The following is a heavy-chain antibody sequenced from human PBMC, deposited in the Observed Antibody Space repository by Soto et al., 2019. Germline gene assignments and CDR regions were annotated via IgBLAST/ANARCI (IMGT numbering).Heavy chain of an antibody. CDR1: GYSFTSYW. J-gene: IGHJ6*02. CDR3: ARYLKNLTEDYYGMDV. V-gene: IGHV5-51*01. D-gene: IGHD7-27*01. CDR2: IYPGDSDT. Sequence: ESLKISCKGSGYSFTSYWIGWVRQMPGKGLEWMGIIYPGDSDTRYSPSFQGQVTISADKSISTAYLQWSSLKASDTAMYYCARYLKNLTEDYYGMDVWGQGTTVTVSS.